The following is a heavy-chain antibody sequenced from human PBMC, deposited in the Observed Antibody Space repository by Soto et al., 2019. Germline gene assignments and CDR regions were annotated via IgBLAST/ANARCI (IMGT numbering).Heavy chain of an antibody. CDR3: ARPPFPRCIHGVCYPCDH. J-gene: IGHJ4*02. V-gene: IGHV1-46*01. CDR2: INPSGGST. Sequence: QVLLVQSGVEVKKPGASVKVSCKASGYTFTHYYMHWVRQAPGQGLEWMGMINPSGGSTSYAQNFQDRLTMTRDTSTSTVYMELSSLRSEDTAVYYCARPPFPRCIHGVCYPCDHWRQGTLVTVSS. CDR1: GYTFTHYY. D-gene: IGHD2-8*01.